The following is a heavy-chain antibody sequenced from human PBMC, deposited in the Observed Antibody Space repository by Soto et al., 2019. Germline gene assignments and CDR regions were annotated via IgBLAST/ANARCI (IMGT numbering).Heavy chain of an antibody. CDR1: GGTFSSYA. J-gene: IGHJ6*02. Sequence: VQLVQSGAEVKKPGSSVKVSCKASGGTFSSYAISWVRQAPGQGLEWMGGIIPIFGTANYAQKFQGRVTITADESTSTAYMELRSLRSEDTAVSYCARDRKFLDDSVVVPAPNYYYGMDVWGQGTTVTVSS. V-gene: IGHV1-69*01. D-gene: IGHD2-2*01. CDR2: IIPIFGTA. CDR3: ARDRKFLDDSVVVPAPNYYYGMDV.